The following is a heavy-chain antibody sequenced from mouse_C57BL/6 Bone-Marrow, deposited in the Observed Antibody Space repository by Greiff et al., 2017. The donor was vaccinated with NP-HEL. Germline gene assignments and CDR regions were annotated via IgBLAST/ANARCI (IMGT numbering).Heavy chain of an antibody. D-gene: IGHD2-1*01. J-gene: IGHJ4*01. CDR1: EYEFPSHD. CDR2: INSDGGST. Sequence: EVHLVESGGGLVQPGESLKLSCESSEYEFPSHDMSWVRKTPEKRLELIAAINSDGGSTYYPDTMERRFIISRDNTKKTLYLQMSSLRSEDTALYYCARHEVTTRAMDYWGQGTSVTVSS. V-gene: IGHV5-2*01. CDR3: ARHEVTTRAMDY.